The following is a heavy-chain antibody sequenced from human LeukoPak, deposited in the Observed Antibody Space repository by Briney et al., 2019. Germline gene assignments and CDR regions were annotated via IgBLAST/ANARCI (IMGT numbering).Heavy chain of an antibody. J-gene: IGHJ4*02. CDR1: GGSFSGYY. Sequence: KSSETLSPTCAVYGGSFSGYYWSWIRQPPGKGLEWIGEINHSGSTNYNPSLKSRVTISVDTSKNQFSLKLSSVTAADTAVYYCARGSMSVYDFWSGYSRPQQYYFDYWGQGTLVTVSS. CDR2: INHSGST. D-gene: IGHD3-3*01. V-gene: IGHV4-34*01. CDR3: ARGSMSVYDFWSGYSRPQQYYFDY.